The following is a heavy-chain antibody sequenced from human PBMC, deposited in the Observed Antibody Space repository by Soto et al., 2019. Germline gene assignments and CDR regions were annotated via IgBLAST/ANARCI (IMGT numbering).Heavy chain of an antibody. J-gene: IGHJ4*02. D-gene: IGHD3-22*01. CDR3: ARGLYYYDSSGYWGY. V-gene: IGHV4-59*12. Sequence: SETLSLTCTVSGGSISSYYWSWIRQPPGKRLEWIGYIYYSGSTNYNPSLKSRVTISVDTSKNSLYLQMNSLRDEDTAVYYCARGLYYYDSSGYWGYWGQGTLVTVSS. CDR1: GGSISSYY. CDR2: IYYSGST.